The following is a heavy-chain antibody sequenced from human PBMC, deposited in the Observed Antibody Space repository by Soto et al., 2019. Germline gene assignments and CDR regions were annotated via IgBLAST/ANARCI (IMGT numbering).Heavy chain of an antibody. Sequence: GASVKVSCKASGYTFTSYGISWVRQAPGQGLEWMGWISAYNGNTNYAQKLQGRVTMTTDTSTSTAYMELRSLRSDDTAVYYCARENSWAWFGESKPRMAASGQGTTVIVSS. J-gene: IGHJ6*02. D-gene: IGHD3-10*01. CDR2: ISAYNGNT. V-gene: IGHV1-18*01. CDR1: GYTFTSYG. CDR3: ARENSWAWFGESKPRMAA.